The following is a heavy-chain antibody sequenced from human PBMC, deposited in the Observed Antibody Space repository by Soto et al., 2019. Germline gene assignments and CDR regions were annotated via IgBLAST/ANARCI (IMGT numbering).Heavy chain of an antibody. V-gene: IGHV3-23*01. CDR1: GFTFSSYA. J-gene: IGHJ5*01. Sequence: EVQLLESGGGLVQPGGSLRLSCAASGFTFSSYAMSWVRQAPGKGLEWVSAISGSGGSTFYADSVKGRFTISRDTSKNAVFLQMNRRRAEDTAVYYCENGRGRGYDWFDYWGQGTLVTVSS. CDR2: ISGSGGST. D-gene: IGHD5-12*01. CDR3: ENGRGRGYDWFDY.